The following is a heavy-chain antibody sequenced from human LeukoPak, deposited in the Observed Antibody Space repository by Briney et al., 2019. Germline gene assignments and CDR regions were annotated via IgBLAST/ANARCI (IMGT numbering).Heavy chain of an antibody. J-gene: IGHJ4*02. D-gene: IGHD3-22*01. CDR1: GFTFSSYA. CDR3: AKDRPGYYYDSSGYYPDFDY. Sequence: GGSLRLSCAASGFTFSSYAISWVRQAPGKGLEWVSAISGSGGSTYYADSVKGRFTISRDNSKNTLYLQMNSLRAEDTAVYYCAKDRPGYYYDSSGYYPDFDYWGQGTLVTVSS. CDR2: ISGSGGST. V-gene: IGHV3-23*01.